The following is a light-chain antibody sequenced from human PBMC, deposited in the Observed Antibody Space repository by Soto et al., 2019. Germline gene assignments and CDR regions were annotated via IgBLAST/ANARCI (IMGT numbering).Light chain of an antibody. CDR2: DAS. Sequence: DLQMTQSPSSLNASVGDRVTITFQTSQNISKYLIWYQQSPGKAPNLLISDASNLEAGVTSRFSGRGSGTHFTLTISSLQPEDIGRYYCHQYDELPYTFGQGTSLQIK. CDR3: HQYDELPYT. CDR1: QNISKY. V-gene: IGKV1-33*01. J-gene: IGKJ2*01.